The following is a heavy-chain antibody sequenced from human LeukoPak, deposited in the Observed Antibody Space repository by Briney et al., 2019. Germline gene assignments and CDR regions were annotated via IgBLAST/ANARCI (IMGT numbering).Heavy chain of an antibody. CDR3: ARPSSGGKYYYYYYGMDV. CDR2: ISAYNGNT. CDR1: GYTFTSYG. D-gene: IGHD2-15*01. Sequence: ASVKVSCKASGYTFTSYGISWVRQAPGQGIEWMGWISAYNGNTNYAQKLQGRVTMTTDTSTSTAYMELRSLRSDDTAVYYCARPSSGGKYYYYYYGMDVWGQGTTVTVSS. J-gene: IGHJ6*02. V-gene: IGHV1-18*01.